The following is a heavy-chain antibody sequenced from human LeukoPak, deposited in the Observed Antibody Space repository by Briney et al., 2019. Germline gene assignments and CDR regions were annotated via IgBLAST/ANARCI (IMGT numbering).Heavy chain of an antibody. CDR3: AGDSQRSWAYL. Sequence: SETLSLTCTVSGGSISDYYWSWFRQPPGKGLEWIGYIYYSGSTSYNPSLRSRVTISIDTSANRFSLELNSVTTADTAVYYCAGDSQRSWAYLWGQGTLVTVS. J-gene: IGHJ4*02. D-gene: IGHD1-1*01. CDR1: GGSISDYY. CDR2: IYYSGST. V-gene: IGHV4-59*01.